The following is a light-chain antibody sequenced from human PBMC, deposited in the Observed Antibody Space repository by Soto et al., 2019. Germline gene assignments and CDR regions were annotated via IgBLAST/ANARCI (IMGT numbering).Light chain of an antibody. CDR3: QQYNYYWT. V-gene: IGKV1-5*03. CDR2: KAS. CDR1: QNINRW. J-gene: IGKJ1*01. Sequence: IHMTQSPSTLSASVGDTVTITCRASQNINRWLAWYKHKPGQAPKPLIYKASILESGVPSRFIGNASGTQFTLTISSLQPDDSATYCCQQYNYYWTFGQGTKVEVK.